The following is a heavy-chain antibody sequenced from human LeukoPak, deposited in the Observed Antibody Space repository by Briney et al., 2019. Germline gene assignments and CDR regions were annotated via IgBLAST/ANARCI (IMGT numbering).Heavy chain of an antibody. CDR1: RFTFSSSA. CDR2: ISGSGGST. D-gene: IGHD5-24*01. V-gene: IGHV3-23*01. Sequence: GGSLRLFCAASRFTFSSSAMSWVRQAPGKGLEWVSTISGSGGSTYSADSVKGRFTISRDNSKNTLYLQMNSLRAEDTAIYYCAKGGPQFFDYWGQGTLVTVSS. J-gene: IGHJ4*02. CDR3: AKGGPQFFDY.